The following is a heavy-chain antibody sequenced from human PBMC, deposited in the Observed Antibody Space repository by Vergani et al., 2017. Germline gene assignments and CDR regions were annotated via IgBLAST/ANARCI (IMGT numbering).Heavy chain of an antibody. CDR3: VRDPPGDFWSGYYYYYYMDV. J-gene: IGHJ6*03. V-gene: IGHV3-21*01. Sequence: EVQMVESGGGLVKPGGSLRLSCVASGFTFSHYSMNWVRQAPGKGLEWVSSISGNNDDVYYADSVKGRFTISRDNAKNSLYLDMSSLRAEDTAVYYCVRDPPGDFWSGYYYYYYMDVWGKGTTVTVSS. CDR1: GFTFSHYS. CDR2: ISGNNDDV. D-gene: IGHD3-3*01.